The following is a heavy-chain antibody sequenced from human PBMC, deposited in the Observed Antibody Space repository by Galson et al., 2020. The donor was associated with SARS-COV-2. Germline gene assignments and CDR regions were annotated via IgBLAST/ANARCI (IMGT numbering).Heavy chain of an antibody. CDR1: GGTFSSYA. CDR2: IIPLFGTA. CDR3: ARVVKLSTLLTGPKDWRYNWFDP. V-gene: IGHV1-69*13. D-gene: IGHD3-9*01. J-gene: IGHJ5*02. Sequence: SVKVSCKASGGTFSSYAIIWVRQAPGQGLEWMGGIIPLFGTANSAQKFQGRVTITADESTSTAYMELSSLRSEDTAVYYCARVVKLSTLLTGPKDWRYNWFDPWGQGTLVTVSS.